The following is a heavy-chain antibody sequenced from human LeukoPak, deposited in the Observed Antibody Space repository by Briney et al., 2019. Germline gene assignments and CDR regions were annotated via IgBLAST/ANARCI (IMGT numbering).Heavy chain of an antibody. CDR3: ARGSLTVDP. CDR1: GASISRGTYY. V-gene: IGHV4-61*02. J-gene: IGHJ5*02. Sequence: PSETLSLTCSVSGASISRGTYYWSWIRQPAGKGLEWIGRVSSSGSTNYNPSLNSRVTISLDTSKNQFSLNLNSVTAADTAVYFCARGSLTVDPWGQGTLVTVPS. CDR2: VSSSGST.